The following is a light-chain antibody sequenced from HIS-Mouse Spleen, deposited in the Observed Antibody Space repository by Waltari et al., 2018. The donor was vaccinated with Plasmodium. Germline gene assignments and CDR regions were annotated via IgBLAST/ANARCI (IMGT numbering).Light chain of an antibody. CDR1: QSFSSN. V-gene: IGKV3-15*01. CDR2: VAS. Sequence: EIVMTQSPATLSVSPGERATLSCRASQSFSSNLAWYQQKPGQAPRLLIYVASTRATGIPARFSCSGSGTEFTLTISSMQSEDFAVYYCQQYNNWPPTWTFGQGTKVEIK. CDR3: QQYNNWPPTWT. J-gene: IGKJ1*01.